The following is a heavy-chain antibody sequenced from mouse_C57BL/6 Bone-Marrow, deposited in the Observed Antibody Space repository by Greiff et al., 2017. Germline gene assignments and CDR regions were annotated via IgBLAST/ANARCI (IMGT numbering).Heavy chain of an antibody. Sequence: EVKLMESGGGLVKPGGSLKLSCAASGFTFSDYGMHWVRQAPEKGVEWVAYISSGSSTIYYADTVKGRFTISRDNAKNTLFLQMTSLRSEDTAMYYCARGGDFDYWGQGTTLTVSS. CDR1: GFTFSDYG. V-gene: IGHV5-17*01. CDR2: ISSGSSTI. CDR3: ARGGDFDY. J-gene: IGHJ2*01.